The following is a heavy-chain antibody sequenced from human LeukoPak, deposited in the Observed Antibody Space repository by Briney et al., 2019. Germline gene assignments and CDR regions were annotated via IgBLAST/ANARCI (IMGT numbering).Heavy chain of an antibody. V-gene: IGHV3-23*01. J-gene: IGHJ6*02. Sequence: GGSLRLSCAASGFTFSSYAMSWVRQAPGKGLEWVSAISGSGGSTYYADSVKGRFTISRDNSKNTLYLQMNSLRAEDTAVYYCARGDYTVTPYYYYYGMDVWGQGTTVTVSS. CDR1: GFTFSSYA. CDR3: ARGDYTVTPYYYYYGMDV. D-gene: IGHD4-17*01. CDR2: ISGSGGST.